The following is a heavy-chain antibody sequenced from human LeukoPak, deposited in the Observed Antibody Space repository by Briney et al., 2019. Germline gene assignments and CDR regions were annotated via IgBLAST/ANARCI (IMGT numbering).Heavy chain of an antibody. CDR2: IYYSGST. CDR3: ARVPQAGTGYAFDI. D-gene: IGHD1-1*01. V-gene: IGHV4-30-4*01. CDR1: GGSISSGDYY. J-gene: IGHJ3*02. Sequence: PSQTLSLTCTVSGGSISSGDYYWSWIRQPPGKGLEWIGYIYYSGSTYYNPSLKSRVTISVDTSKNQFSLKLSSVTAADTAVYYCARVPQAGTGYAFDIWGQGTMVTVSP.